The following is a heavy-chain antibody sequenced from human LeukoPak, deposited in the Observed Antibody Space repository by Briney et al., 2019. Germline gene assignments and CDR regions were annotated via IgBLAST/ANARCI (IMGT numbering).Heavy chain of an antibody. Sequence: KASETLSLTCAVSGGSTSSGGYSWSWIRQPPGKGLEWIGYIYHSGSTYYNPSLKSRVTISVDRSKNQFSLKLSSVTAADTAVYYCARDLVTVTKGFDIWGLGTMVSVSS. CDR2: IYHSGST. J-gene: IGHJ3*02. D-gene: IGHD4-17*01. CDR3: ARDLVTVTKGFDI. V-gene: IGHV4-30-2*01. CDR1: GGSTSSGGYS.